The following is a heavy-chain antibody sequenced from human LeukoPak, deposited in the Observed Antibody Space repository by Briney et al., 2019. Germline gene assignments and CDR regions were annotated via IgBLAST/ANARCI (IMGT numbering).Heavy chain of an antibody. CDR3: AKTLIAVAPYFDY. J-gene: IGHJ4*02. Sequence: PGASLRLSCAATGLTFSSYAMSWVRQAPGKGLEWVSAISGSGGSTYYADSVKGRFTISRDNSKNTLYLQMNSLRAEDTAVYYCAKTLIAVAPYFDYWGQGTLVTVSS. V-gene: IGHV3-23*01. CDR1: GLTFSSYA. CDR2: ISGSGGST. D-gene: IGHD6-19*01.